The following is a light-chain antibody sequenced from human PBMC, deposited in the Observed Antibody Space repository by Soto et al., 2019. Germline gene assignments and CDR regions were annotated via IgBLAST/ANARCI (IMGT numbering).Light chain of an antibody. CDR2: DAS. CDR1: QSVSAY. Sequence: EIVLTQSPATLSLSPGERATLSCRASQSVSAYLGWYQHKPGQAPRLLIYDASNGATGIPARFSGSGSGTDFPLTSSRLEPEDFAVYFCLRRSTLITFGQGTRLDI. CDR3: LRRSTLIT. V-gene: IGKV3-11*01. J-gene: IGKJ5*01.